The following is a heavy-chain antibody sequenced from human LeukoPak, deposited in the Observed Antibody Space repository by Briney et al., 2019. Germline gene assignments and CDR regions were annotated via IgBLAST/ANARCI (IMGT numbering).Heavy chain of an antibody. Sequence: PGGSLRLSCAASGFTFSSYGMHWVRQAPGKGLEWVAFIRYDGSNKYYADSVKGRFTISRDNSKNTLYLQMKSLRAEDTAVYYCAKGHVDTASDYYYYYYMDVWGKGTTVTVSS. V-gene: IGHV3-30*02. CDR1: GFTFSSYG. D-gene: IGHD5-18*01. CDR3: AKGHVDTASDYYYYYYMDV. CDR2: IRYDGSNK. J-gene: IGHJ6*03.